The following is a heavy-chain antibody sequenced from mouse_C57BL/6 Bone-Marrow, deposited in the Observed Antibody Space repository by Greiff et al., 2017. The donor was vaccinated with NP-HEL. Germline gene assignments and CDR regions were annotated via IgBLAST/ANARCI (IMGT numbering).Heavy chain of an antibody. CDR2: IDPENGDT. CDR1: GFNIKDDY. V-gene: IGHV14-4*01. Sequence: EVHLVESGAELVRPGASVKLSCTASGFNIKDDYMHWVKQRPEQGLEWIGWIDPENGDTEYASKFQGKATITADTSSNTAYLQLSSLTSEDTAVYYCHYYGSSPSLDYYAMDYWGQGTSVTVSS. D-gene: IGHD1-1*01. J-gene: IGHJ4*01. CDR3: HYYGSSPSLDYYAMDY.